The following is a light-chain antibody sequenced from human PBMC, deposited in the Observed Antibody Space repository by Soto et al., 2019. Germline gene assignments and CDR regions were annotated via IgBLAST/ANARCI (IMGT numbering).Light chain of an antibody. J-gene: IGLJ3*02. CDR3: QVWDSSSDHPV. CDR2: YDT. CDR1: NIGSKS. V-gene: IGLV3-21*04. Sequence: SYELIQPPSVSVAPGKTARLTCGGNNIGSKSVHWYQQKPGQAPVLVIYYDTDRPSGIPERFSGSNSGNTATLTISRVEAGDEADYYCQVWDSSSDHPVFGGGTKLTVL.